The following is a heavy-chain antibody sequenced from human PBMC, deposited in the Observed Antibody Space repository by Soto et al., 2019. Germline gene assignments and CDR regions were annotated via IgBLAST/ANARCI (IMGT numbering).Heavy chain of an antibody. CDR3: ARALGYSGYAGMDV. CDR1: GYTFTIYG. V-gene: IGHV1-18*01. CDR2: IIPDNGNT. J-gene: IGHJ6*02. Sequence: QVQLVQSGGEVKKPGASVKVSCKASGYTFTIYGINWVRQAPGQGLEWMGWIIPDNGNTNYAQKLQGRVTMTTDTSTSTAYMELRSLRSDDTAVYYCARALGYSGYAGMDVWGQETTVTVSS. D-gene: IGHD5-12*01.